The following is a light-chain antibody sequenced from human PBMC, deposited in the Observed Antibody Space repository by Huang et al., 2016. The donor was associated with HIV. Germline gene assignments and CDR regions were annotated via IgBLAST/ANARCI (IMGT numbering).Light chain of an antibody. Sequence: IVVTQAPASLALSPGARATLSFRARQSVSHYLAWYQHKPGQPPRLLIDGASRRATDIPARFNGTGSGTDFTLTISSLETEDSAVYYCQESDTWPRLTLGGGTKVEIK. J-gene: IGKJ4*01. CDR2: GAS. CDR1: QSVSHY. V-gene: IGKV3-11*01. CDR3: QESDTWPRLT.